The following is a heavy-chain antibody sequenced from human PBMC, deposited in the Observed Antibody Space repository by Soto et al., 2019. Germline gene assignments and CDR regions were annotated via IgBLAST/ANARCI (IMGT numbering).Heavy chain of an antibody. CDR1: GDSVSSHSAA. J-gene: IGHJ4*02. Sequence: SQTLSLTCSIAGDSVSSHSAAWNWVRQSPSRGVEWLGRTYYRAKWYNDYAVSVKRRITINPDKSKNQCSLQLNSVTPEETAVYYCARDTWYYDSSGYYSSFNYWGRGTLVTISS. V-gene: IGHV6-1*01. D-gene: IGHD3-22*01. CDR3: ARDTWYYDSSGYYSSFNY. CDR2: TYYRAKWYN.